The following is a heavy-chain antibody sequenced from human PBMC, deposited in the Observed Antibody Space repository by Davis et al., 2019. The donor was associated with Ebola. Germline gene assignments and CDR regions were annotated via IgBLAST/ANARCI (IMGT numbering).Heavy chain of an antibody. D-gene: IGHD2-2*01. CDR3: ARGGIVVVPAAIIDYYYYYGMDV. CDR2: IYYSGST. V-gene: IGHV4-59*01. Sequence: ETLSLTCTVSGGSISSYYWSWIRQPPGKGLEWIGYIYYSGSTNYNPSLKSRVTISVDTSKNQFSLKLSSVTAADTAVYYCARGGIVVVPAAIIDYYYYYGMDVWGQGTTVTVSS. J-gene: IGHJ6*02. CDR1: GGSISSYY.